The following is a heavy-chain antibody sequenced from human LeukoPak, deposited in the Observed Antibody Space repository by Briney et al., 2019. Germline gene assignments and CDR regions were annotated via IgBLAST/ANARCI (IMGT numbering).Heavy chain of an antibody. J-gene: IGHJ6*02. Sequence: ASVKVPCKASGYTFTGYYMHWVRQAPGQGLEWMGWINPNSGGTNYAQKFQGRVTMTRDTSISTAYMELSRLRSDDTAVYYCARVPARTYGMDVWGQGTTVTVSS. CDR2: INPNSGGT. CDR3: ARVPARTYGMDV. V-gene: IGHV1-2*02. D-gene: IGHD1-14*01. CDR1: GYTFTGYY.